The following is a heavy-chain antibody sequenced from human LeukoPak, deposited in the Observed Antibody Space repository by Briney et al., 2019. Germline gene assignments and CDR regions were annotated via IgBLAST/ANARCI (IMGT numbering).Heavy chain of an antibody. J-gene: IGHJ2*01. CDR1: GFTFTSSA. CDR3: AAERDIVGATKPPIWYFDL. Sequence: GTSVKVSRKASGFTFTSSAMQWVRQARGQRLEWIGWIVVGSGNTNYAQKFQERVTITRDMSTSTAYMELSSLRSEDTAVYYCAAERDIVGATKPPIWYFDLWGRGTLVTVSS. CDR2: IVVGSGNT. D-gene: IGHD1-26*01. V-gene: IGHV1-58*02.